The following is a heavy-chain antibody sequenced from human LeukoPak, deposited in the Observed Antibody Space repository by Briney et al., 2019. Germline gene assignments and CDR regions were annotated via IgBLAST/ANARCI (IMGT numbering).Heavy chain of an antibody. CDR1: GLTFSSDG. CDR3: AKVLGAAASPNYFDY. V-gene: IGHV3-30*18. Sequence: PGNSLRLSCAASGLTFSSDGMHWVRQAPGKGLEWVAAISYDGSNKYYADSVKGRFTISRDNSKNTLDLQMNSLRAEDTAVYYCAKVLGAAASPNYFDYWGQGALVTVSS. CDR2: ISYDGSNK. D-gene: IGHD6-13*01. J-gene: IGHJ4*02.